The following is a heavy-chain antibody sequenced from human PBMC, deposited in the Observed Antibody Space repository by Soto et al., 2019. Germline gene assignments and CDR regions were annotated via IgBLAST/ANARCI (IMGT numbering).Heavy chain of an antibody. D-gene: IGHD3-16*01. Sequence: SETLSLTCTVSGGSISSYYWSWIRQPPGKGLEWIGFIYNSGSTNYNPSLKSRVTISMDTSRNQFSLILSSVTAADTAVYYCGRPPFVGGTNPYYFKYGGRETRPPVS. CDR2: IYNSGST. CDR1: GGSISSYY. J-gene: IGHJ4*02. CDR3: GRPPFVGGTNPYYFKY. V-gene: IGHV4-59*01.